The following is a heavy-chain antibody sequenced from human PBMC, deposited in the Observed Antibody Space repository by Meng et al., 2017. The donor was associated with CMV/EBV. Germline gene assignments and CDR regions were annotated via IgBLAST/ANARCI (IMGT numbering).Heavy chain of an antibody. Sequence: SVKVSCKASGGTFSSYAISWVRQAPGQGLEWMGGIIPIFGTANYAQKFQGRVAITTDESTSTAYMELSNLRSEDTAVYYCAGANYDFWSGYPLNYGMDVWGQGTTVTVSS. CDR2: IIPIFGTA. D-gene: IGHD3-3*01. CDR3: AGANYDFWSGYPLNYGMDV. CDR1: GGTFSSYA. J-gene: IGHJ6*02. V-gene: IGHV1-69*05.